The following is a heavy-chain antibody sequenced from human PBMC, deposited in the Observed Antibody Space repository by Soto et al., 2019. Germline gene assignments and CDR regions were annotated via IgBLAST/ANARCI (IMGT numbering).Heavy chain of an antibody. V-gene: IGHV6-1*01. J-gene: IGHJ6*02. CDR1: GDGVSSNSAA. Sequence: SQTLSLTCAISGDGVSSNSAAWNWIRQSPSRGLEWLGRTYYRSKWYNDYAVSAKSRITINPDTSKNQFSLQLNSVTPEDTAVYYCAREDSLYSFGVVSIRYGMDVWGQGTTVTVSS. CDR2: TYYRSKWYN. CDR3: AREDSLYSFGVVSIRYGMDV. D-gene: IGHD3-3*01.